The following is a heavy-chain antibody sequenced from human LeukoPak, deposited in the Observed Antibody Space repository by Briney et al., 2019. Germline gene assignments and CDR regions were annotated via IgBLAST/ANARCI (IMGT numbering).Heavy chain of an antibody. CDR2: IYSGGST. CDR1: GFIVSSYY. Sequence: SGGSLRLSCAVSGFIVSSYYMTLVRQAPGKGLEWVSLIYSGGSTYYADSVKGRFTISRDNSKNTLYLQMSSLRAEDTAVYYCARRALYFDYWGQGTLVTVSS. V-gene: IGHV3-53*01. J-gene: IGHJ4*02. CDR3: ARRALYFDY.